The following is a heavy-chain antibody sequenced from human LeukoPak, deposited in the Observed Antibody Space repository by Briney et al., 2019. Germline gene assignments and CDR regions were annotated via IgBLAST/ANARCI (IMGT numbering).Heavy chain of an antibody. V-gene: IGHV1-8*01. CDR1: GYTFTSYN. J-gene: IGHJ3*02. CDR3: VRHYYDHVAFDI. CDR2: VSPHNGDT. Sequence: ASVKVSCKASGYTFTSYNINWFRQAPGRGFEWLGFVSPHNGDTGYTQNFQGRVTMTRDTSINTAYMELSGLRSEDTAVYYCVRHYYDHVAFDIWGQGTMVIVSS. D-gene: IGHD3-22*01.